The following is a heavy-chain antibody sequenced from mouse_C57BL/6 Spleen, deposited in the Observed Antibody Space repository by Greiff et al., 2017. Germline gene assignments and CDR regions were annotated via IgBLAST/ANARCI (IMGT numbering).Heavy chain of an antibody. CDR3: ARHEEEPHYGSSSGWFAY. V-gene: IGHV1-62-2*01. D-gene: IGHD1-1*01. CDR2: FYPGSGSI. Sequence: QVQLQQSGAELVKPGASVKLSCKASGYTFTEYTIHWVKQRSGQGLEWIGWFYPGSGSIKYNEKFKDKATLTADKSSSTVYMELSRLTSEDSAVYFCARHEEEPHYGSSSGWFAYWGQGTLVTVSA. J-gene: IGHJ3*01. CDR1: GYTFTEYT.